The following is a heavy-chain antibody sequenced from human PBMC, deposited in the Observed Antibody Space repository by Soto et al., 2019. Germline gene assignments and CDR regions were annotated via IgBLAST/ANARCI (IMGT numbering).Heavy chain of an antibody. J-gene: IGHJ4*02. V-gene: IGHV4-39*01. Sequence: QLQLQESGPGLVKPSETLSLTCNVSGGSVGSSSYYWGWIRQAPGKGLEWIVSTYYSAGTYYNPSLRSRVTPSLAASKQQFSLMVTAVTAPDTPIYYCARHASRAYRTSWYFEDGGQGTPVTVPS. CDR3: ARHASRAYRTSWYFED. CDR2: TYYSAGT. CDR1: GGSVGSSSYY. D-gene: IGHD6-13*01.